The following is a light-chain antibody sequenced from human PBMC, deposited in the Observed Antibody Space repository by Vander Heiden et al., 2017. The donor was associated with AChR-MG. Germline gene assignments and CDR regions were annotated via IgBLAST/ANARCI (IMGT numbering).Light chain of an antibody. J-gene: IGKJ1*01. Sequence: IVMTQSPGTLSVSPGERATLSCRASESVATNLDWYQEKPGQAPRLLIYSASTRANGIPGRFSGSWSGTEFTLTSSSRQSEDFAVYYWHHDNYLGTFGQRTKVEIK. CDR1: ESVATN. V-gene: IGKV3-15*01. CDR2: SAS. CDR3: HHDNYLGT.